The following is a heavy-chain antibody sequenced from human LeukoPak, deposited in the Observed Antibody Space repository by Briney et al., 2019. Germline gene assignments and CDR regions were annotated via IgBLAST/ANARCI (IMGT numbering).Heavy chain of an antibody. CDR1: GGSISSYY. CDR3: ARDPQYCTNGVCYSVGP. D-gene: IGHD2-8*01. Sequence: SETLSLTCTVSGGSISSYYWSWIRQPPGKGLEWIGYIYYSGSTNYNPSLKSRVTISVDTSKNQFSLKLSSVTAADTAVYYCARDPQYCTNGVCYSVGPWGQGTLVIVSS. CDR2: IYYSGST. J-gene: IGHJ5*02. V-gene: IGHV4-59*01.